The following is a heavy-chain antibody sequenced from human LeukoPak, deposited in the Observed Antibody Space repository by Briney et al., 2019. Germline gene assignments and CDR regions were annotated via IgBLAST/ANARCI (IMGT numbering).Heavy chain of an antibody. CDR2: MNPNSGNT. D-gene: IGHD2/OR15-2a*01. CDR1: GYTFTSYD. J-gene: IGHJ4*02. V-gene: IGHV1-8*01. Sequence: ASVKVSCKASGYTFTSYDMNWVRQATGQGLEWMGWMNPNSGNTGYAQKFQGRVTMTRNTSISTAYMGLSSLRSEDTAVYYCARGAEIAGIDYWGQGTLVTVSS. CDR3: ARGAEIAGIDY.